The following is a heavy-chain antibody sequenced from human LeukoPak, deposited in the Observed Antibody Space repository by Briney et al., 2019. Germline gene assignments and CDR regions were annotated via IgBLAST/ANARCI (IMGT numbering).Heavy chain of an antibody. V-gene: IGHV1-2*02. D-gene: IGHD3-16*01. CDR2: INPNSGGT. CDR1: GYTFTGYY. CDR3: ARDNDSRDPPHFDY. Sequence: GASVKVSCKASGYTFTGYYMHWVRQALGQGLEWMGWINPNSGGTNYAQKFQGRVTMTRDTSISTAYMELSRLRSDDTAVYYCARDNDSRDPPHFDYWGQGTLVTVSS. J-gene: IGHJ4*02.